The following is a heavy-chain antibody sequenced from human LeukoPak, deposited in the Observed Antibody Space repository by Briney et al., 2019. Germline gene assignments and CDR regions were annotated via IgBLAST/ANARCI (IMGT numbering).Heavy chain of an antibody. D-gene: IGHD2-8*02. CDR3: ATYRQVLLPFES. Sequence: GGSLRLSCAASGFNFNTYWMSWVRQPPGKGLEWVSSIFPSGGEIHYADSVRGRFTISRDNSKSTLSLQMNSLRAEDTAIYYCATYRQVLLPFESWGQGTLVTVSS. J-gene: IGHJ4*02. CDR1: GFNFNTYW. CDR2: IFPSGGEI. V-gene: IGHV3-23*01.